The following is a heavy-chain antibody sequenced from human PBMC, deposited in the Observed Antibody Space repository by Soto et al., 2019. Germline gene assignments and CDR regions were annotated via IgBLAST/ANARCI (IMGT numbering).Heavy chain of an antibody. D-gene: IGHD3-22*01. CDR3: ATGSVIIRADY. J-gene: IGHJ4*02. CDR1: GHTFTGHH. CDR2: IDLDIGDT. Sequence: QVQMVQSGAEVKKPGASVKVSCKASGHTFTGHHMHWVRQAPGQGLEWMGLIDLDIGDTNYAQRFQGRVTMTRDTSISTAYMEVSGLRSDDTAVYYCATGSVIIRADYWGQGTLVTVSS. V-gene: IGHV1-2*02.